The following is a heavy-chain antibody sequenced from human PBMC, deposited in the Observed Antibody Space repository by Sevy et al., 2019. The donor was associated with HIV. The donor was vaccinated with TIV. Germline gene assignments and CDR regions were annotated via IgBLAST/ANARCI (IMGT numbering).Heavy chain of an antibody. Sequence: ASVKVSCQASGYTFDNYDINWVRQATGQGLEWMGWMNPNSGNTGYAEKFQGRVTMSRVSSIRTTYMELNGLTSEDPAVYYCTRGLSFTYATRGDWRSGYFDVWGRGTLVTVSS. CDR3: TRGLSFTYATRGDWRSGYFDV. D-gene: IGHD2-21*02. CDR2: MNPNSGNT. J-gene: IGHJ2*01. CDR1: GYTFDNYD. V-gene: IGHV1-8*01.